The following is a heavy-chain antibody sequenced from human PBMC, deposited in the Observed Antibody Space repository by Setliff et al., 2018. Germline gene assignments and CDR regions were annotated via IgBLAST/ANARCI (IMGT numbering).Heavy chain of an antibody. CDR1: GGSISSGGYY. Sequence: SETLSLTCTVSGGSISSGGYYWSWIRQHPGKGLEWIGYIYYSGSTYYNPSLKSRVTVSVDTSKNQFSLKLSSVTAADTAVYYCARVALVVVIRNAFDIWGQGTMVTVSS. D-gene: IGHD2-21*01. CDR2: IYYSGST. CDR3: ARVALVVVIRNAFDI. V-gene: IGHV4-31*03. J-gene: IGHJ3*02.